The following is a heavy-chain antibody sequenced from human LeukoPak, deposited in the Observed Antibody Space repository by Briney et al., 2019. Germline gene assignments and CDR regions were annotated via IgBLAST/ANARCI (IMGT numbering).Heavy chain of an antibody. V-gene: IGHV4-59*08. CDR2: IYYGGST. CDR1: GGSISSYY. D-gene: IGHD3-22*01. Sequence: SETLSLTCTVSGGSISSYYWSWIRQPPGKGLEWIGYIYYGGSTNYNPSLKSRVTISVDTSKNQFSLKLSSVTAADTAVYYCARQNYYDSSGYPDYWGQGTLVTVSS. CDR3: ARQNYYDSSGYPDY. J-gene: IGHJ4*02.